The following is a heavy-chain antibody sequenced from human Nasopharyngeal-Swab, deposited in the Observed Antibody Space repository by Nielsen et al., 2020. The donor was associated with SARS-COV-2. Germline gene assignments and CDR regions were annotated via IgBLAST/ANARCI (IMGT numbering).Heavy chain of an antibody. J-gene: IGHJ6*02. Sequence: VCEAPGKGVEWGAVISYDGSNKYYADSVKGRFTISRDNSKNTLYLQMNSLRAEDTAVYYCARTDSSGYYPVTYYYYGMDVWGQGTTVTVSS. V-gene: IGHV3-30-3*01. D-gene: IGHD3-22*01. CDR2: ISYDGSNK. CDR3: ARTDSSGYYPVTYYYYGMDV.